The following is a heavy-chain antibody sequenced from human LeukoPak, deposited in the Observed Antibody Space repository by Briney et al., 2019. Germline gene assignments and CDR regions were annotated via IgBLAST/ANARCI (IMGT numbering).Heavy chain of an antibody. D-gene: IGHD6-13*01. CDR2: ISSSSSYI. J-gene: IGHJ4*02. V-gene: IGHV3-21*01. CDR1: GFTFSSYS. Sequence: GGSLSLSCAASGFTFSSYSMNWVRQAPGKGLEWVSSISSSSSYIYYADSVKGRFTISRDNAKNSLYLQMNSLRAEDTAVYYCARDEGYISPTHFDYWGQGTLVTVSS. CDR3: ARDEGYISPTHFDY.